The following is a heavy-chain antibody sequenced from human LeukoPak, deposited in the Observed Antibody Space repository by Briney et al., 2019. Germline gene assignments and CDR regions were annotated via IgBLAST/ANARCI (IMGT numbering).Heavy chain of an antibody. CDR2: IYSGGST. V-gene: IGHV3-53*01. CDR1: GFTVSSNY. J-gene: IGHJ6*03. D-gene: IGHD3-16*01. CDR3: ARDLGVLGPLGYYYYYYMDV. Sequence: GGSLRLSCAASGFTVSSNYMSWVRQAPGKGLEWVSVIYSGGSTYYADSVKGRFTISRDNSKNTLYLQMNSLRAEDTAVYYCARDLGVLGPLGYYYYYYMDVWGKGTTVTISS.